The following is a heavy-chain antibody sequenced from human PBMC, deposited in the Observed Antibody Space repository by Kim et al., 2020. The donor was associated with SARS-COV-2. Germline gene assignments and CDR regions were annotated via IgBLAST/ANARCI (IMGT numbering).Heavy chain of an antibody. CDR2: IYYSGAT. D-gene: IGHD5-18*01. CDR1: GGSLSTYY. V-gene: IGHV4-59*08. J-gene: IGHJ4*02. Sequence: SETLSLTCTVSGGSLSTYYWSWLRQPPGKELEWIGNIYYSGATNYNPSLNSRVSLSVDTSTNRFSLNLTSVTAADTAMYFCARSYNYGPFDLWGQGALVIVSS. CDR3: ARSYNYGPFDL.